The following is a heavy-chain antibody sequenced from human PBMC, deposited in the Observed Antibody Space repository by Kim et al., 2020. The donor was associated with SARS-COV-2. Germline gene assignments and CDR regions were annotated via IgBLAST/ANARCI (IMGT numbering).Heavy chain of an antibody. V-gene: IGHV3-53*01. J-gene: IGHJ6*02. CDR3: ARDLAGGPSNYYYYGMDV. CDR1: GFTVSSNY. CDR2: IYSGGST. D-gene: IGHD3-16*01. Sequence: GGSLRLSCAASGFTVSSNYMSWVRQAPGKGLEWVSVIYSGGSTYYADSVKGRFTISRDNSKNTLYLQMNSLRAEDTAVYYCARDLAGGPSNYYYYGMDVWGQGTTVTVSS.